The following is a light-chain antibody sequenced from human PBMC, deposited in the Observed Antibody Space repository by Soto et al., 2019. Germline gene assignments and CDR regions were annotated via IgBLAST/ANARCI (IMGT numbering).Light chain of an antibody. Sequence: AIRMTQSPSSLSASTGDRVTITCQASQGISSYLAWYQQKPGKAPKLLIYAASTLQSGVPSRFSGSGSGTEYTITISCLQSEDFATYYCQQHYSYPPTFGPGTKVDIK. J-gene: IGKJ3*01. CDR1: QGISSY. V-gene: IGKV1-8*01. CDR2: AAS. CDR3: QQHYSYPPT.